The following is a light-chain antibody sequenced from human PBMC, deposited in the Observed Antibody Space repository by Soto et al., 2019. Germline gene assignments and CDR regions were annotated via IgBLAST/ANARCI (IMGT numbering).Light chain of an antibody. J-gene: IGKJ1*01. CDR3: QQYNNYPRT. CDR1: LTITNY. CDR2: DAS. V-gene: IGKV1-5*01. Sequence: DIQMTQTPSSLSASVGDRVTITCRANLTITNYLHWYQQRSGRVPKLLIYDASSLESGVPSRFSGSGSGTEFTLTISNLQPDDFATYFCQQYNNYPRTFGQGSKV.